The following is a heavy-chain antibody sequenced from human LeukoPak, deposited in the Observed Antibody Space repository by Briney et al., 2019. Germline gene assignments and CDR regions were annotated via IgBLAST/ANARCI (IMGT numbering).Heavy chain of an antibody. D-gene: IGHD6-19*01. CDR1: GYTFSGYY. CDR3: ARPEKWLGHGMDV. CDR2: INPNSGAT. J-gene: IGHJ6*02. Sequence: ASVKVSCKTSGYTFSGYYMYWVRQAPGQGLEWMGRINPNSGATNYGQKFQGRVTMTRDTSISTAYMELNSLRFDDTAVYYCARPEKWLGHGMDVWGQGTTVTASS. V-gene: IGHV1-2*06.